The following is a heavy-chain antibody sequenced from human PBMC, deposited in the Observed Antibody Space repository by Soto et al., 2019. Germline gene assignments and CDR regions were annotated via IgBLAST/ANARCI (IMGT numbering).Heavy chain of an antibody. Sequence: QVHLVQSGAEVKKPGASVKVSCEASGYTFTSYDINWVRQATEQGLEWMGWMNPSSDNTAYAQKFQGRVVMTRNAAISTAYMELSSLRSEDTAVYYCARGYSGYDQRYGMDVWGQGTTVTVSS. D-gene: IGHD5-12*01. J-gene: IGHJ6*02. CDR1: GYTFTSYD. CDR2: MNPSSDNT. CDR3: ARGYSGYDQRYGMDV. V-gene: IGHV1-8*01.